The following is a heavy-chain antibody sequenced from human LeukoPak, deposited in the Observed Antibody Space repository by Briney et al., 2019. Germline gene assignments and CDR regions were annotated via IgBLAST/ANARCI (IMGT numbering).Heavy chain of an antibody. D-gene: IGHD3-9*01. CDR3: ASVLPGGILTGYRYYFDY. CDR1: GGTFSSYA. CDR2: IIPIFGTA. V-gene: IGHV1-69*05. Sequence: SVKVSCKASGGTFSSYAISWVRQAPGQGLEWMGRIIPIFGTANYAQKFQGRVTITTDESTSTAYMELSSLRSEDTAVYYCASVLPGGILTGYRYYFDYWGQGTLVTVSS. J-gene: IGHJ4*02.